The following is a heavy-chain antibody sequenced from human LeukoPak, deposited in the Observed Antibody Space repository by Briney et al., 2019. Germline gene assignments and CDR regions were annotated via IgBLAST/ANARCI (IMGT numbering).Heavy chain of an antibody. CDR1: GGSFSGYY. D-gene: IGHD1-20*01. J-gene: IGHJ5*02. CDR3: ARGTYNWNPNWFDP. V-gene: IGHV4-34*01. CDR2: INHSGST. Sequence: SDTLSLTCAVYGGSFSGYYWSWIRQPPGKGLEWIGEINHSGSTNYNPSLKSRVTISVDTSKNQFSLKLSSVTAADTAVYYCARGTYNWNPNWFDPWGQGTLVTVSS.